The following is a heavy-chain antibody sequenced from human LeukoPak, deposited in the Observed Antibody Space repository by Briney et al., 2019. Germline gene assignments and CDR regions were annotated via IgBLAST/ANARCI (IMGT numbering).Heavy chain of an antibody. J-gene: IGHJ4*02. CDR2: IKQDGSET. D-gene: IGHD5-24*01. CDR1: GFTFSTSW. V-gene: IGHV3-7*01. CDR3: ANGDGFDY. Sequence: GGSLRLSCATSGFTFSTSWMSWVRQAPGKGLEWVANIKQDGSETYYADSVKGRFTIFRDNAKNSLYLQMDSLRVEDTAVYYCANGDGFDYWGQGTLVIVSS.